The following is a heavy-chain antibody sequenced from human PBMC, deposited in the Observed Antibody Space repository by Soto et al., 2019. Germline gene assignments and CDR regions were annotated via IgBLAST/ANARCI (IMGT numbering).Heavy chain of an antibody. D-gene: IGHD3-16*01. CDR1: GDTPSTYA. J-gene: IGHJ4*02. CDR2: IIPILGTP. CDR3: AILGLDVAS. Sequence: QVQLVQSGAEVQKPGSSVNVSCKASGDTPSTYAISWVRQAPGQGLEWMGEIIPILGTPNYAQRFQGKITISADTSTRTTYMALNSVTSDDAAMFYCAILGLDVASWGQGTLVIVSS. V-gene: IGHV1-69*14.